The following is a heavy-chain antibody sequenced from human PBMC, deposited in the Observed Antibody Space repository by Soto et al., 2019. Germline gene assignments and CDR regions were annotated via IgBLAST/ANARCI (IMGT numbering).Heavy chain of an antibody. D-gene: IGHD3-10*01. CDR3: ARHYYGSNAFDI. Sequence: GGSLRLSCAASGFTVSSNYMSWVRQAPGKGLEWVSVIYSGGTIYYADSVKGRFTISRNNSKNTLSLQMNSLRVEDAAVYYCARHYYGSNAFDIWGQGTMVTVSS. CDR1: GFTVSSNY. V-gene: IGHV3-53*01. J-gene: IGHJ3*02. CDR2: IYSGGTI.